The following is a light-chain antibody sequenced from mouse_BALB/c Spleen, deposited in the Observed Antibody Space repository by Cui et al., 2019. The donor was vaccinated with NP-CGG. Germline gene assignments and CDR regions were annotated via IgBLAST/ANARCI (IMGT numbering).Light chain of an antibody. CDR3: ALWYSNHWV. CDR2: GIN. Sequence: QAVVTQESALTTSPGETVTLTCRSSTGAVTTRNYANWVQEKPDHLITGLIGGINNRAPGVPARFSGSLIGDKAALTITGAQTEDEAIYFCALWYSNHWVFGRGTKLTVL. CDR1: TGAVTTRNY. J-gene: IGLJ1*01. V-gene: IGLV1*01.